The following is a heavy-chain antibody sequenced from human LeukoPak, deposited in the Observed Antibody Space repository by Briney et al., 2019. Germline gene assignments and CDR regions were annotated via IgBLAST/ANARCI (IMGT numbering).Heavy chain of an antibody. CDR3: ARVDLDYGDYVDY. J-gene: IGHJ4*02. CDR2: IWYDGSNK. Sequence: PGGSLRLSCAASGFTFSSYGMHWVRQAPGKGLEWVAVIWYDGSNKYYADSVKGRFTISRDNSKNTLYLQMNSLRAEDTAVYYCARVDLDYGDYVDYWGQGTLVTVSS. D-gene: IGHD4-17*01. V-gene: IGHV3-30*19. CDR1: GFTFSSYG.